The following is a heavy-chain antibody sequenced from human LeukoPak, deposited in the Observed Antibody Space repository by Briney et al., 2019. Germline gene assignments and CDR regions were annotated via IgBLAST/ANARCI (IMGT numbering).Heavy chain of an antibody. D-gene: IGHD6-13*01. Sequence: VASVKVSCKASGYTFTGYYMHWVRQAPGQGLEWMGWINPNSGGTNYAQKFQGRVTMTRDTSISTAYMELSRLRSDDTAVYYCARDREDQLLVQSDWFNPWGQGTLVTVSS. CDR3: ARDREDQLLVQSDWFNP. J-gene: IGHJ5*02. CDR1: GYTFTGYY. V-gene: IGHV1-2*02. CDR2: INPNSGGT.